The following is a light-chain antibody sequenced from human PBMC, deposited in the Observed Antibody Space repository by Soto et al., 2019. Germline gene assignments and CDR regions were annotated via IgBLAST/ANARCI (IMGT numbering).Light chain of an antibody. CDR3: QQYGRT. J-gene: IGKJ5*01. Sequence: EVVLTQSPATLSLSPGERATLSCRASQSISTNYLAWYQQKPGQVPKLLIYAASSRLTGIPDRFSGSGSGTDFTLTISRLEPEDFALYYCQQYGRTFGQGTRLEIK. V-gene: IGKV3-20*01. CDR2: AAS. CDR1: QSISTNY.